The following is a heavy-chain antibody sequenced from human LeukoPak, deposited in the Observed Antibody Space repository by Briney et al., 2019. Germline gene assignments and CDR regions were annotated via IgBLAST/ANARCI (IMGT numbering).Heavy chain of an antibody. CDR2: IYTSGST. Sequence: SETLSLTCTVSGGSISSGSYYWSWIRQPAGKGLEWIGRIYTSGSTNYNHSLKSRVTISVDTSKNQFSLNLSSVTAADTAVYYCARDKLGTNFDYWGQGTLVTVSS. J-gene: IGHJ4*02. V-gene: IGHV4-61*02. CDR1: GGSISSGSYY. CDR3: ARDKLGTNFDY. D-gene: IGHD6-6*01.